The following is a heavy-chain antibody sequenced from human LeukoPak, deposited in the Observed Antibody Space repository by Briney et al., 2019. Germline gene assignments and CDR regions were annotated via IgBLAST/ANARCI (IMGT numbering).Heavy chain of an antibody. Sequence: GGSLRLSCAVSGFTFDDYAMHWVRQVPGKGLEWASGINWNSDSIGYADSVKGRFTTSRDNAKNSLYLQMNSLRAEDTALYYCARGSEYYYDSSGYYRPFDYWGQGTLVTVSS. J-gene: IGHJ4*02. CDR1: GFTFDDYA. V-gene: IGHV3-9*01. CDR2: INWNSDSI. D-gene: IGHD3-22*01. CDR3: ARGSEYYYDSSGYYRPFDY.